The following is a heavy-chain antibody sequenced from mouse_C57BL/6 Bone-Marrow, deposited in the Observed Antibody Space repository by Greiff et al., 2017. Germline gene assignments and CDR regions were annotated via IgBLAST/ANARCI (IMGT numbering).Heavy chain of an antibody. V-gene: IGHV5-4*03. CDR2: ISDGGSYT. CDR3: ARAETYLRGFAY. J-gene: IGHJ3*01. Sequence: EVMLVESGGGLVKPGGSLKLSCAASGFTFSSYAMSWVRQTPEKRLEWVATISDGGSYTYYPDNVKGRFTISRDNAKNNLYLQMSHLKSEDTAMYYCARAETYLRGFAYWGQGTLVTVSA. CDR1: GFTFSSYA. D-gene: IGHD5-1*01.